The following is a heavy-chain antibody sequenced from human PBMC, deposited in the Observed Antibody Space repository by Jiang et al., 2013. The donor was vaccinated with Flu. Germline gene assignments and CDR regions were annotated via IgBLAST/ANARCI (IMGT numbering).Heavy chain of an antibody. V-gene: IGHV4-34*01. D-gene: IGHD6-13*01. CDR1: GGSFSGYY. CDR3: ARRYRIAAAGTIDY. Sequence: LLKPSETLSLTCAVYGGSFSGYYWSWIRQPPGKGLEWIGEINHSGSTNYNPSLKSRVTISVDTSKNQFSLKLSSVTAADTAVYYCARRYRIAAAGTIDYWGQGTLVTVSS. CDR2: INHSGST. J-gene: IGHJ4*02.